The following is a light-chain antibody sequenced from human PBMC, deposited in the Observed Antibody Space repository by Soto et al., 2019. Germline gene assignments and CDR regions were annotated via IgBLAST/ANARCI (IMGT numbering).Light chain of an antibody. J-gene: IGKJ5*01. CDR1: QDINND. V-gene: IGKV1-16*01. CDR3: HQYKSYPIT. Sequence: DIQMTQSPSSLSASVGDRVTITCRASQDINNDLVWFQQQPGKAPKSLIYATSSLQSGVPSRFSGSGFGTDFTLTINNLQPEDFATYYCHQYKSYPITFGQGTRLEIK. CDR2: ATS.